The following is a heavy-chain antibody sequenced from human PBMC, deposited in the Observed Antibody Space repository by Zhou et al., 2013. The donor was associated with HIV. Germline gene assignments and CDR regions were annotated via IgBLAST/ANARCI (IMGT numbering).Heavy chain of an antibody. CDR2: INPNSGGI. Sequence: QVQLVQSGAEVKKPGASVKVSCKASGYTFTGHYMHWVRQAPGQGLEWMGWINPNSGGINYAQKFQGRVTMTRDTSISTAYMELSRLRSDDAAVYYCARATVAGNWFDPWGPGEPWSPSSS. D-gene: IGHD6-19*01. CDR3: ARATVAGNWFDP. CDR1: GYTFTGHY. V-gene: IGHV1-2*02. J-gene: IGHJ5*02.